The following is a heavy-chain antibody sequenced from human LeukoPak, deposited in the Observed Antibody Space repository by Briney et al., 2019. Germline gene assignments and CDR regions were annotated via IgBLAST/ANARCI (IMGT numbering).Heavy chain of an antibody. CDR2: ISGSGAST. CDR1: GVTFSSYA. Sequence: GGSLRLSCAASGVTFSSYAMSWVRQAPGKGLEWVSGISGSGASTYYADSVKGRFTISRDNSKNTLYLQMNSLRAEDTAVYCCAKTPYGAPTISDYFDYWGQGTLVTVSS. J-gene: IGHJ4*02. CDR3: AKTPYGAPTISDYFDY. V-gene: IGHV3-23*01. D-gene: IGHD4-17*01.